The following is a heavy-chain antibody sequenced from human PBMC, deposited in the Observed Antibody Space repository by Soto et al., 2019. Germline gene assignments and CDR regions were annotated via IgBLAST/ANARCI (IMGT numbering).Heavy chain of an antibody. Sequence: SETLSLTCTFSGGSISSSSYYWGWIRQPPGKGLEWIGSVHYSGSTYYNPSLQSRVTISVDTSRDQFSLKLNSVTAADTAVYYCARPARSGWYYGYWGQGTLVTVS. CDR2: VHYSGST. CDR3: ARPARSGWYYGY. D-gene: IGHD6-19*01. J-gene: IGHJ4*02. V-gene: IGHV4-39*01. CDR1: GGSISSSSYY.